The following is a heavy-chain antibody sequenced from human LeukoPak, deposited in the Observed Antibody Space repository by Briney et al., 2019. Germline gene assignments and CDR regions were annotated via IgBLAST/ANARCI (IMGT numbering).Heavy chain of an antibody. Sequence: GASVKVSCKDSGYTFTSYDISWVRQATGQGLEWMGWMNPNSGDTVYAQKFQGRVTMTRNTSINTAYMELSSLRSEDTAVYFCARGHYFDTFDIWGQGTRVSVSS. CDR2: MNPNSGDT. D-gene: IGHD3-10*01. V-gene: IGHV1-8*01. CDR1: GYTFTSYD. J-gene: IGHJ3*02. CDR3: ARGHYFDTFDI.